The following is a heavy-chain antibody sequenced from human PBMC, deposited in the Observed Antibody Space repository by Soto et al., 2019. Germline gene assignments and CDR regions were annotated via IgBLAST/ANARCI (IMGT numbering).Heavy chain of an antibody. J-gene: IGHJ4*02. D-gene: IGHD4-17*01. CDR2: IYYRGST. V-gene: IGHV4-61*01. Sequence: KASETLSLTCIVSGDSVSIGTYYWSWIRQPPGKGLEWIGYIYYRGSTNYNPSLKSRVTISIDTSRNQFSLKVNSVTAADTAVYYCARGLDYVGFDYWGQGTLVTVSS. CDR3: ARGLDYVGFDY. CDR1: GDSVSIGTYY.